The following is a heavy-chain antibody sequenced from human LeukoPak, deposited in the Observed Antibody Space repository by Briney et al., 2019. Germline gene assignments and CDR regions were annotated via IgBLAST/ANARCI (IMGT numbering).Heavy chain of an antibody. V-gene: IGHV4-59*01. D-gene: IGHD5-18*01. CDR3: ARTTEGGYTYGYFYYYYMDV. J-gene: IGHJ6*03. CDR2: IHYSGST. CDR1: GGSINSYY. Sequence: RASETLSLTCTVSGGSINSYYWSWIRQPPGKGLEWIGYIHYSGSTNYNPSLKSRVTISVDTSKNHFSLKLSSVTAADTAVYYCARTTEGGYTYGYFYYYYMDVWGKGTTVTISS.